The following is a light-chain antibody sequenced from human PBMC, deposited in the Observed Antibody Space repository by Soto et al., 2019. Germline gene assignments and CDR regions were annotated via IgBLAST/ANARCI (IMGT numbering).Light chain of an antibody. J-gene: IGKJ2*01. CDR1: QSVFTN. V-gene: IGKV3-15*01. CDR3: QQYNNWPYT. CDR2: GAS. Sequence: EIVMTQSPATLSVSPGERVTLSCRASQSVFTNLAWSQHKPGQAPRLLISGASTRATGIPARFSGSGSGTESTLTSSRLQSEDFAVYYCQQYNNWPYTFGQGTKEEIK.